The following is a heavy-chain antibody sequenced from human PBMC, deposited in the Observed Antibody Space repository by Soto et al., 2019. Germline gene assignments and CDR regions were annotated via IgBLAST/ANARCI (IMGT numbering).Heavy chain of an antibody. CDR2: IRSKAYGGTT. D-gene: IGHD5-12*01. CDR1: GFTFGDYA. CDR3: TREAGEQLWQPEPLYSGYDIFDY. V-gene: IGHV3-49*03. Sequence: PGGSLRLSCTASGFTFGDYAMSWFRQAPGKGLEWVGFIRSKAYGGTTEYAASVKGRFTISRDDSKSIAYLQMNSLKTEDTAVYYCTREAGEQLWQPEPLYSGYDIFDYWGQGTLVTVSS. J-gene: IGHJ4*02.